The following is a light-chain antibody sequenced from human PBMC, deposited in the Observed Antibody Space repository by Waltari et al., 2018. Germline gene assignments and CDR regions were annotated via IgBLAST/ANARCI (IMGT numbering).Light chain of an antibody. CDR1: QSISRY. CDR2: AAS. J-gene: IGKJ1*01. V-gene: IGKV1-39*01. Sequence: DIQMTQSPSSLSASLGDRVSITCRASQSISRYLHWYQHKPGKAPKLLIYAASSLHSGVPSRFSGSGSGTDFTLTISSLQPEDFASYYCQQSYSSPPTFGQGTKVDIK. CDR3: QQSYSSPPT.